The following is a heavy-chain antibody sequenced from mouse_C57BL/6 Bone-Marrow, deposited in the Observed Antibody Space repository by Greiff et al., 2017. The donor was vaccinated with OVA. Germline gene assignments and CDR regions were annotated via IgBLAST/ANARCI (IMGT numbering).Heavy chain of an antibody. D-gene: IGHD2-2*01. V-gene: IGHV1-50*01. Sequence: QVQLQQPGAELVKPGASVKLSCKASGYTFTSYWMQWVKQRPGQGLEWIGEIDPSDSYTNYNQKFKGKATLTVDTSSSTAYRQLSSLTSEDSAVYYGARTLWLRRGDYWGQGTSVTVSS. CDR3: ARTLWLRRGDY. CDR1: GYTFTSYW. J-gene: IGHJ4*01. CDR2: IDPSDSYT.